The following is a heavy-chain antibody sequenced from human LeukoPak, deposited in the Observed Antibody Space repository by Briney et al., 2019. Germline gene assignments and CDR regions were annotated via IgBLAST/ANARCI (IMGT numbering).Heavy chain of an antibody. J-gene: IGHJ3*02. Sequence: KAGGSLRLSCAASGFTFSTYSMNWVRQAPGKGLEWVSYISSSTTYIYYAESVKGRFTISRDNAKNSLYLQMNSLRAEDTSVYYCARDRGYCSGGSCYSNAFDIWGQGTMVTVSS. CDR3: ARDRGYCSGGSCYSNAFDI. V-gene: IGHV3-21*01. CDR1: GFTFSTYS. D-gene: IGHD2-15*01. CDR2: ISSSTTYI.